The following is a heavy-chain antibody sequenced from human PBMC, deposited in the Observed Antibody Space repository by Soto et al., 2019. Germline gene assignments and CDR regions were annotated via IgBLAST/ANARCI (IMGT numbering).Heavy chain of an antibody. CDR2: INHSGST. CDR3: ARQRGYCSSTSCYYYMDV. V-gene: IGHV4-34*01. D-gene: IGHD2-2*01. J-gene: IGHJ6*03. CDR1: GGSFSGYY. Sequence: PSETLSLTCAVYGGSFSGYYWSWIRQPPGKGLEWIGEINHSGSTNHNPSLKSRVTISVDTSKNQFSLKLSSVTAADTAVYYCARQRGYCSSTSCYYYMDVWGKGTTVTVSS.